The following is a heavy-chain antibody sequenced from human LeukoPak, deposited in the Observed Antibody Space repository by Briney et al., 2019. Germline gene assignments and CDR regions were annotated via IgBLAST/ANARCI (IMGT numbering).Heavy chain of an antibody. CDR2: IWYDGSNK. Sequence: GGSLRLSCAASGFTFSSYGMHWVRQAPGKGLEWVAVIWYDGSNKYYADSVKGRLTISRDNSKNTLYLQMNSLRAEDTAVYYCARRYCSSTSCQKIRAYYFDYWGQGTLVTVSS. D-gene: IGHD2-2*01. J-gene: IGHJ4*02. CDR3: ARRYCSSTSCQKIRAYYFDY. V-gene: IGHV3-33*01. CDR1: GFTFSSYG.